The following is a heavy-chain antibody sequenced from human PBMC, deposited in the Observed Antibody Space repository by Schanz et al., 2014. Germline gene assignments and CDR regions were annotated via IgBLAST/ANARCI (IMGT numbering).Heavy chain of an antibody. CDR2: ISYDGSSK. J-gene: IGHJ3*02. CDR1: GFTFITYT. V-gene: IGHV3-30*03. Sequence: VQLVESGGGLAQPGGSLRLSCAASGFTFITYTMNWVRQTPGKGLEWVAVISYDGSSKNHADSVQGRFTISRDNSKNALYLQMDSLRAEDTAVYYCARGIITMVRGGDVGAFDIWGQGTMVTVSS. D-gene: IGHD3-10*01. CDR3: ARGIITMVRGGDVGAFDI.